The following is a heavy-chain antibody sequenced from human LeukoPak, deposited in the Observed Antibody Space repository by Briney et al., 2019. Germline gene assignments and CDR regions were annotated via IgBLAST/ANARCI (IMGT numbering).Heavy chain of an antibody. J-gene: IGHJ4*02. V-gene: IGHV3-30*18. CDR2: ISYDGSNK. D-gene: IGHD4-17*01. Sequence: PGRSLRLSCAASGFTFSSYGMHWVRQAPGKGLEWVAVISYDGSNKYYADSVKGRFTISRDNSKNTLYLQMNSLRAEDTAVYYCAKGHTTVTTLWYWGQGTLVTVSS. CDR3: AKGHTTVTTLWY. CDR1: GFTFSSYG.